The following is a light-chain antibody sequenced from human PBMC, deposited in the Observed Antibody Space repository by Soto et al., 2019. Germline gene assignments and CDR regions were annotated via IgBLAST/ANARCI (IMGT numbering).Light chain of an antibody. J-gene: IGLJ2*01. CDR2: DVS. CDR3: NSYTTTGTLAV. Sequence: QSVLTQPASVSGSPGQSITISCTGTSSDVGAYNYVSWYQQHPGKAPKLMIYDVSNRPSGVSNRFSGSKSGNTASLTISGLQAEDEADYYCNSYTTTGTLAVFGGGTKVTVL. V-gene: IGLV2-14*01. CDR1: SSDVGAYNY.